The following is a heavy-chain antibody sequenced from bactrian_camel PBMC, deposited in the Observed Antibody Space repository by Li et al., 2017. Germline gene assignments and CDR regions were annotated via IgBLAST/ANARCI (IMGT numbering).Heavy chain of an antibody. CDR3: AARGPYCYTKLSVRDFTY. CDR2: IYTSGST. V-gene: IGHV3S60*01. D-gene: IGHD2*01. CDR1: GFAYDSYA. J-gene: IGHJ6*01. Sequence: HVQLVESGGGSVQAGGSLTLSCVASGFAYDSYAMGWFRQAPGKEREGVAIIYTSGSTYYSDSVKGRFAISLDNAKKTVYLQMNSLKPEDTAMYYCAARGPYCYTKLSVRDFTYWGQGTQVTVS.